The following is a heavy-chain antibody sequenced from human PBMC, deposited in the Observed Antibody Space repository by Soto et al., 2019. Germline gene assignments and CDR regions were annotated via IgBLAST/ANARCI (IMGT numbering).Heavy chain of an antibody. Sequence: QVQLVQSGAEVKKPGASVKVSCKASGYSFTSYGISWVRQAPGQVLDWMGWISAYNGNTKYAQDVQGRVTMTTDTSTSTAYMELRSLRSDDTAMYYCARFSGGSYNTYYFYYGMDVWGQGTTVTVSS. J-gene: IGHJ6*02. CDR3: ARFSGGSYNTYYFYYGMDV. V-gene: IGHV1-18*04. CDR1: GYSFTSYG. CDR2: ISAYNGNT. D-gene: IGHD2-15*01.